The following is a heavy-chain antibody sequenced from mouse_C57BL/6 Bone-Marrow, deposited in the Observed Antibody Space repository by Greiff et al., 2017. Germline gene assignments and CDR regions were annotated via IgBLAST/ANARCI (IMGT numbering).Heavy chain of an antibody. V-gene: IGHV1-50*01. Sequence: QVQLQQPGAELVKPGASVKLSCKASGYTFTSYWMPWVKQRPGQGLEWIGEIDPSDSYTNYNQKFKGKATLTVDTSSSTAYMQLSSLTSEDSAVYYCAREDTTDAYWGQGTLVTVSA. J-gene: IGHJ3*01. D-gene: IGHD1-1*01. CDR1: GYTFTSYW. CDR3: AREDTTDAY. CDR2: IDPSDSYT.